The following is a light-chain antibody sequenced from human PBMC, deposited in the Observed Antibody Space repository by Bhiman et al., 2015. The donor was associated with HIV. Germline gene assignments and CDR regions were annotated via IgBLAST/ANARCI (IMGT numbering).Light chain of an antibody. CDR3: QAWDSSTAV. J-gene: IGLJ3*02. CDR1: NIGSKS. V-gene: IGLV3-21*01. CDR2: YDS. Sequence: SYELTQPPSVSVAPGKTARITCGGNNIGSKSVHWYQQKPGQAPVLVIYYDSDRPSGIPERFSGSNSGNTATLTISRVEAGDEADYYCQAWDSSTAVFGGGTKLTVL.